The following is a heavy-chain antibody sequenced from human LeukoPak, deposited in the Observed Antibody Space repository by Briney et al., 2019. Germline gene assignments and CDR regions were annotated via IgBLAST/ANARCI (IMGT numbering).Heavy chain of an antibody. CDR2: INQDDTQK. D-gene: IGHD6-19*01. CDR1: GFTFTYYW. V-gene: IGHV3-7*01. Sequence: GGSLRLSCAASGFTFTYYWMSWVRQAPGKGLEWVANINQDDTQKYYVDSVKGRFAISKDNAKNSLYLQMNSLRVEDTAVYYCAKVGRSGWPLDSWGQGTLVTVSS. J-gene: IGHJ4*02. CDR3: AKVGRSGWPLDS.